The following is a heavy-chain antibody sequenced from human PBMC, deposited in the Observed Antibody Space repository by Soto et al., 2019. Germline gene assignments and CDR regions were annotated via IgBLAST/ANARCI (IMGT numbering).Heavy chain of an antibody. D-gene: IGHD3-10*01. J-gene: IGHJ6*02. Sequence: SETLSLTCTVSGDSISSYSWSWIRQPPGKGLEWIGNIHYNGNTKYSPSLKSRVTISVDKSKNQFSLKLSSVTAADTAVYYCARFGGGMDVWGQGTTVTVSS. CDR3: ARFGGGMDV. CDR2: IHYNGNT. V-gene: IGHV4-59*12. CDR1: GDSISSYS.